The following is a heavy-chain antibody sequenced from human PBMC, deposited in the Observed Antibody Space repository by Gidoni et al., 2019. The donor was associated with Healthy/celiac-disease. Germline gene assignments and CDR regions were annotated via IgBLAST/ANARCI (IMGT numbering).Heavy chain of an antibody. CDR3: ARDHGTTWFDY. Sequence: VQRVQYGAEVKKPGASVTVSCNASGATFTGYYTPWVRQAPGQGLAWMGCINPNSGSTNYAQKFQGWVTMTRNTYISTAYMELSRLRSDDTAVYYWARDHGTTWFDYWGQGTLVTVSS. D-gene: IGHD4-17*01. J-gene: IGHJ4*02. CDR1: GATFTGYY. V-gene: IGHV1-2*04. CDR2: INPNSGST.